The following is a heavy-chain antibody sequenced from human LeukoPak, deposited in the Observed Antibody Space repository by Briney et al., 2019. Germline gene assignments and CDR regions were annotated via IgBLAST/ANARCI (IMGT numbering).Heavy chain of an antibody. Sequence: GGSLRLSCAASGFTFSTYSMDWVRQAPGKGLEWVSSISSRSSYIYYADSLKGRFTISRDNAKNSLYLQMSSLRAEDTAVYYCARDVDRRDDPWGQGILVTVSS. J-gene: IGHJ5*02. CDR1: GFTFSTYS. CDR2: ISSRSSYI. D-gene: IGHD3-9*01. CDR3: ARDVDRRDDP. V-gene: IGHV3-21*01.